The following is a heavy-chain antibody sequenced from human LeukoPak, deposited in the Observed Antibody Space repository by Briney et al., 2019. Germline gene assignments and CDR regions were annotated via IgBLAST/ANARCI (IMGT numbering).Heavy chain of an antibody. D-gene: IGHD3-22*01. J-gene: IGHJ3*02. Sequence: GGSLRLSCAASGFTFSSYEMNWVRQAPGKGLEWVSYISSSGSTIYYADSVKGRFTISRDNAKNSLYLQMNSLRAEDTAVYYCAKDLSSGYPHAFDIWGQGTMVTVSS. CDR3: AKDLSSGYPHAFDI. CDR1: GFTFSSYE. CDR2: ISSSGSTI. V-gene: IGHV3-48*03.